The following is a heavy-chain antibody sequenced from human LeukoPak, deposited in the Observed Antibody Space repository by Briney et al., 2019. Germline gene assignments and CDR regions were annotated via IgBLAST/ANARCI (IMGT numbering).Heavy chain of an antibody. CDR1: GFTFSSYG. D-gene: IGHD6-13*01. J-gene: IGHJ4*02. V-gene: IGHV3-30*18. CDR3: AKDRGIESPLVDY. Sequence: GGSLRLSCAASGFTFSSYGMHWVRQAPGKGLEWVAVISYDGSNKYYADSVKGRFTISRDNSKNTLYLQMNSLRAEDTAVYYCAKDRGIESPLVDYWGQGTLVTVSS. CDR2: ISYDGSNK.